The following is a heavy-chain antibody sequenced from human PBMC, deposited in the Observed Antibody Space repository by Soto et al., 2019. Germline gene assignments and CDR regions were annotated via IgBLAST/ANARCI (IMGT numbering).Heavy chain of an antibody. D-gene: IGHD1-1*01. CDR2: INPNSGNT. J-gene: IGHJ6*02. V-gene: IGHV1-8*02. Sequence: ASVKVSCKASGYTFTSYYMHWVRQAPGQGLEWMGIINPNSGNTGYAQKFQGRVTMTRNTSITTAYMELSSLRSEDTAVYYCAREMTTRGMEVWGQGTTVTVSS. CDR3: AREMTTRGMEV. CDR1: GYTFTSYY.